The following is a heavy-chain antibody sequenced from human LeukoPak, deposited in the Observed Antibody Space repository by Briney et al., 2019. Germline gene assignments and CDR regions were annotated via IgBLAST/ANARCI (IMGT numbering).Heavy chain of an antibody. CDR1: GYTFTSYG. Sequence: ASVKVSCKASGYTFTSYGISWVRQAPGQGLEWMGWISAYNGNTNYAQKLQGRVTMTTDTSTSTAYMELRSLRSDDTAVYYCARTVGQLGLGSFDYWGQGTLVTVSS. D-gene: IGHD3/OR15-3a*01. CDR2: ISAYNGNT. V-gene: IGHV1-18*01. CDR3: ARTVGQLGLGSFDY. J-gene: IGHJ4*02.